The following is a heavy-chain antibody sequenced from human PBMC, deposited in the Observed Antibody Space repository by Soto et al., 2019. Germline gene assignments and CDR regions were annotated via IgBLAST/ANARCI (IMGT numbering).Heavy chain of an antibody. V-gene: IGHV4-39*01. J-gene: IGHJ5*02. Sequence: PSETLSLTCTVSVASISRSRYFWGGIRQPPGKGLEWMGNIYYSGSTYYSPSLKSRVTISVDTSKNQFSLKLSSVTAADTAVYYCARRDWNGIDPWGQGTLVTVSS. CDR1: VASISRSRYF. CDR2: IYYSGST. CDR3: ARRDWNGIDP. D-gene: IGHD1-1*01.